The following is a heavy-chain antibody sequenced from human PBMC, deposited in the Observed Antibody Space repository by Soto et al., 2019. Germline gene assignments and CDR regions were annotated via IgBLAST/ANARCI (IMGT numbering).Heavy chain of an antibody. D-gene: IGHD6-13*01. Sequence: EVHLVESGGGLVQPGGSLRLSCAASGFTFSSYSMNWVRQAPGKGLEWVSYISSSSSTIYYADSVKGRFTISRDNAKNSLYLQLNSLRAEDTAVYYCARVYPLWTAAGDYWGQGTLVTVSS. V-gene: IGHV3-48*01. J-gene: IGHJ4*02. CDR3: ARVYPLWTAAGDY. CDR2: ISSSSSTI. CDR1: GFTFSSYS.